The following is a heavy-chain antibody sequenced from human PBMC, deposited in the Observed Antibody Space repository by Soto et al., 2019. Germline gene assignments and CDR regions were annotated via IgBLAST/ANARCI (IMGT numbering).Heavy chain of an antibody. V-gene: IGHV1-18*01. Sequence: ASVKVSCKAPGYTFTSSGISWVRQAPGQGLEWMGWISSDNGNTNYAQHLQGRVSMTTDTSTSTAYMDLRSLRSDDTVVYYCARGPAIIEGARFDPWGQGTLVTVSS. CDR2: ISSDNGNT. D-gene: IGHD3-10*01. CDR3: ARGPAIIEGARFDP. J-gene: IGHJ5*02. CDR1: GYTFTSSG.